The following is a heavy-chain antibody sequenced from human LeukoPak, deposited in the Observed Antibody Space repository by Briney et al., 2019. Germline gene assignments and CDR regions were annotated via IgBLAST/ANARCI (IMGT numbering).Heavy chain of an antibody. V-gene: IGHV3-74*01. CDR3: ARAPLWFGELPFDY. J-gene: IGHJ4*02. CDR2: INSDGSST. Sequence: GGSLRLSCAASGFTFSSYWMHWVRQAPGKGLVWVSRINSDGSSTSYADSVKGRFTISRDNAKNTLYLQMNSLRAEDTAVYYCARAPLWFGELPFDYWGQGTLVTVSS. D-gene: IGHD3-10*01. CDR1: GFTFSSYW.